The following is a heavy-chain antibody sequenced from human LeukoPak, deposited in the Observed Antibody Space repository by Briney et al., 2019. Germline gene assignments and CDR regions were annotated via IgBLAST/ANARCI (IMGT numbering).Heavy chain of an antibody. CDR1: GGSISSYY. Sequence: SETLSLTCTVSGGSISSYYWSWIRQPPGKGLEWIGYIYYSGSTNYNPPLKSRVTISVDTSKNQFSLKLSSVTAADTAVYYCARGSYYKAMDYWGQGTLVTVSS. J-gene: IGHJ4*02. V-gene: IGHV4-59*12. CDR3: ARGSYYKAMDY. D-gene: IGHD3-10*01. CDR2: IYYSGST.